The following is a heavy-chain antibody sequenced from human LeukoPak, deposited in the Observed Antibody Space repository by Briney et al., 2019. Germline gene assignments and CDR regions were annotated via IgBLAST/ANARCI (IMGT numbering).Heavy chain of an antibody. V-gene: IGHV1-18*01. CDR3: ARALLWFGEPSHIDY. Sequence: GASVQVSCKASGYTFTSYGITWVRQAPGQGLEWMGWISAYNGNTNYAQNLQDRVSLTTDTSTSTAYMELRSLRSDDTAVYYCARALLWFGEPSHIDYWGQGTLVTASS. D-gene: IGHD3-10*01. J-gene: IGHJ4*02. CDR2: ISAYNGNT. CDR1: GYTFTSYG.